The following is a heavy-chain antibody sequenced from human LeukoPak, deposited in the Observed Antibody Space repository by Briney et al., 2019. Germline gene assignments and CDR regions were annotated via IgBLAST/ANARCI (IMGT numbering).Heavy chain of an antibody. CDR3: ARGTGYSSSDHPHYYDSSGYVGFDY. CDR2: INPNSGGT. J-gene: IGHJ4*02. D-gene: IGHD3-22*01. CDR1: GYTFTGYY. Sequence: GASVKVSCKASGYTFTGYYMHWVRQAPGQGLEWMGWINPNSGGTNYAQKFQGRVTMTRDTSISTAYMELSSLRSEDTAVYYCARGTGYSSSDHPHYYDSSGYVGFDYWGQGTLVTVSS. V-gene: IGHV1-2*02.